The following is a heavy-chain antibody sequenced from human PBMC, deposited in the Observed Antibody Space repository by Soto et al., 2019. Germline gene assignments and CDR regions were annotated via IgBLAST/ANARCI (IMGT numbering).Heavy chain of an antibody. V-gene: IGHV3-7*03. Sequence: DVQLVESGGGLVQPGRSLRLSCAASGFKFSDYWMSWVRQAPGKGLEWVGNIKHDTSEAHYADSAKGRFTITRDNIKNFLFLQMNGLRSDDTASYYCARDGLLFSGPYRPSRFDYWGLGTLVTVSS. J-gene: IGHJ4*02. CDR2: IKHDTSEA. D-gene: IGHD3-16*02. CDR3: ARDGLLFSGPYRPSRFDY. CDR1: GFKFSDYW.